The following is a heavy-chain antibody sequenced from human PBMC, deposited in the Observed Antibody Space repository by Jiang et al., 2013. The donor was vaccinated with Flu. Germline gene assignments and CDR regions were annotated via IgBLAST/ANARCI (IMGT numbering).Heavy chain of an antibody. Sequence: CAASGFTFSSYWMSWVRQAPGKGLEWVANIKQDGSEKYYVDSVKGRFTISRDNAKNSLYLQMNSLRAEDTAVYYCARLTYYYDSSGYDYWGQGTLVTVSS. D-gene: IGHD3-22*01. CDR3: ARLTYYYDSSGYDY. CDR1: GFTFSSYW. V-gene: IGHV3-7*01. J-gene: IGHJ4*02. CDR2: IKQDGSEK.